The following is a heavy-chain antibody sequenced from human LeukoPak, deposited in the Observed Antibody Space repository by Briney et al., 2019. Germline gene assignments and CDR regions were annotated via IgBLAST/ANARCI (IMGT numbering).Heavy chain of an antibody. Sequence: SETLSLACTVSGYSISSGYYWGWFRQPPGKGLEWIGSIYHSGSTYYNPSLKSRVTISVDTSKNQFSLKLSSVTAADTAVYYCARDRSYGSGSDAFDIWGQGTMVTVSS. D-gene: IGHD3-10*01. CDR2: IYHSGST. J-gene: IGHJ3*02. CDR1: GYSISSGYY. V-gene: IGHV4-38-2*02. CDR3: ARDRSYGSGSDAFDI.